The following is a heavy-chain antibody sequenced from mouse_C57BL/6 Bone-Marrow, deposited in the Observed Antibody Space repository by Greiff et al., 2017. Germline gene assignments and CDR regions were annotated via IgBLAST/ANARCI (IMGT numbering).Heavy chain of an antibody. Sequence: EVQGVESGGGLVKPGGSLKLSCAASGFTFSSYAMSWVRQTPEQRLEWVATISDGGSYTYYPDNVKGRFTISRDNAKNNLYLQMSHLKSEDTAMYYCARDRGLWFRREFDYWGQGTTLTVSS. CDR3: ARDRGLWFRREFDY. V-gene: IGHV5-4*01. CDR2: ISDGGSYT. J-gene: IGHJ2*01. CDR1: GFTFSSYA. D-gene: IGHD2-2*01.